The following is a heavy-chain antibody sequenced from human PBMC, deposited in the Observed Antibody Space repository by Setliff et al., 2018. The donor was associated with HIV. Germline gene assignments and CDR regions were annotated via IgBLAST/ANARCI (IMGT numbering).Heavy chain of an antibody. Sequence: GASVKVSCKASGYRFIDYYMHWLRQAPGQGLEWMGRINPNSGGTNYAQKFLGRVTMTRDTSFTTAYLEMSRLGSDDTAVYYCAKQGFSDSLYDFDVWGQGTMVTVS. CDR3: AKQGFSDSLYDFDV. D-gene: IGHD2-21*01. CDR2: INPNSGGT. J-gene: IGHJ3*01. V-gene: IGHV1-2*06. CDR1: GYRFIDYY.